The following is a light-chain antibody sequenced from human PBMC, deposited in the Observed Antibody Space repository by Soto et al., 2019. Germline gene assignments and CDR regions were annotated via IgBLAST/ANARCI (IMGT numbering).Light chain of an antibody. CDR1: SSDVGGYNY. Sequence: QSALTQPRSVSGSPGQSVTISCTGTSSDVGGYNYVSWYQQHPGKAPKLMVDDVSKRPSGVPDRFSGSKSGNTASLTISGLQAEDEADYYCCSYAGSSFIFGGGTKLTVL. J-gene: IGLJ2*01. CDR2: DVS. V-gene: IGLV2-11*01. CDR3: CSYAGSSFI.